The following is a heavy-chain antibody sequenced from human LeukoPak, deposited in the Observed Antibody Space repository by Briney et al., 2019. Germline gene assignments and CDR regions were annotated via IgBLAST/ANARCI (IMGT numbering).Heavy chain of an antibody. J-gene: IGHJ3*02. CDR1: GGSISSYY. V-gene: IGHV4-59*08. CDR2: IYYSGST. Sequence: SETLSLTCTVSGGSISSYYWSWIRQPPGKGLEWIGYIYYSGSTNYNPSLKSRVTISVDTSKNQFSLKLSSVTAADTAVYYCARRGVYYESYGSYLVSSSDAFDIWGQGTMVTVSS. CDR3: ARRGVYYESYGSYLVSSSDAFDI. D-gene: IGHD3-22*01.